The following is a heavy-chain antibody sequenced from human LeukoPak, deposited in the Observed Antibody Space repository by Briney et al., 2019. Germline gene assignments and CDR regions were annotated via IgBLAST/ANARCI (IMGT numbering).Heavy chain of an antibody. CDR2: ISSSSSYI. D-gene: IGHD6-13*01. Sequence: RRSLRLSCAASGXTFSSYSMNWVRQATGKGLESDSSISSSSSYIYYADSVKVRFTISRDNAKNSLYLQMNSLRAEHTAVYYCARDHIAAHFDYWGQGTLVTVSS. CDR3: ARDHIAAHFDY. CDR1: GXTFSSYS. J-gene: IGHJ4*02. V-gene: IGHV3-21*01.